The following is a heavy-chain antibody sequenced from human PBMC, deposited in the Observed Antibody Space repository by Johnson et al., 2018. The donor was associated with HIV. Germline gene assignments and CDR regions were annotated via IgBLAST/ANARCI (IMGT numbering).Heavy chain of an antibody. J-gene: IGHJ3*02. V-gene: IGHV3-7*02. Sequence: VQLVESGGGLVQPGGSLRLSCAASGFTFSNYWMSWVHQAPGKGLEWVANIKEDGSEKYYVDSVKGRFTISRDNAKNSLYLQMNSLRADDTAVYYCASAAAGIETDAFDIWGQGTMVTVSS. CDR1: GFTFSNYW. CDR2: IKEDGSEK. CDR3: ASAAAGIETDAFDI. D-gene: IGHD6-13*01.